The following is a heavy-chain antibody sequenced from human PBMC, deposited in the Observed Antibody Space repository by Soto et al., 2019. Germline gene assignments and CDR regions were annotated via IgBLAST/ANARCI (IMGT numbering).Heavy chain of an antibody. CDR2: ISYDGSNK. CDR1: GFTFSSYG. CDR3: AKGTVAMMSG. J-gene: IGHJ4*02. D-gene: IGHD5-12*01. V-gene: IGHV3-30*18. Sequence: QVQLVESGGGVVQPGRSLRLSCAASGFTFSSYGMHWVRQAPGKGLEWVAVISYDGSNKYYADSVKGRVTISRDNSKNTLYLQMNSLRAEDTAVYYCAKGTVAMMSGWGQGTLVTVSS.